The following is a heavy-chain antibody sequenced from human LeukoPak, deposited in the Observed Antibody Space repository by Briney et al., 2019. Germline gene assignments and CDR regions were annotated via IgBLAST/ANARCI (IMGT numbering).Heavy chain of an antibody. V-gene: IGHV4-4*07. CDR1: GDSISSSF. D-gene: IGHD6-13*01. CDR2: VYISGTT. CDR3: ARECSSSRALDY. J-gene: IGHJ4*02. Sequence: SETLSLTCTVSGDSISSSFWSWIRQPAGKGLEWIGRVYISGTTNCNPSLKSRVTMSVDTSKNQLSLNLTTVTAADTAVYYCARECSSSRALDYWGQGTLVTVSS.